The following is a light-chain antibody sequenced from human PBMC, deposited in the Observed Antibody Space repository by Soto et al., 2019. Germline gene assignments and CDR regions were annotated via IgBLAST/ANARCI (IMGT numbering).Light chain of an antibody. CDR1: QSVSSSY. Sequence: EIVLTQSPGTLSLSPGEGATLSCRASQSVSSSYLAWYQQKPGQAPRLLIYGASGRATGIPDRFSGSVSGTDFALTISRLEPEDFAVYYCQQYGSSPPVTFGQGTRLEIK. V-gene: IGKV3-20*01. CDR2: GAS. CDR3: QQYGSSPPVT. J-gene: IGKJ5*01.